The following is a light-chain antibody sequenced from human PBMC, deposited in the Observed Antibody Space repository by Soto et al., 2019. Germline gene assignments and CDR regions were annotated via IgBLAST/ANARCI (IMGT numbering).Light chain of an antibody. CDR1: QSISSW. J-gene: IGKJ1*01. CDR3: QQYNYNWP. V-gene: IGKV1-5*03. Sequence: DIQMTQSPSTLSASVGDRVTITCRASQSISSWLAWYQQKPGTAPKLLIYKASTLQSGVPSRFSGSGSGTEFTLTISSLQPDDSATYYCQQYNYNWPFGQGTKVDIK. CDR2: KAS.